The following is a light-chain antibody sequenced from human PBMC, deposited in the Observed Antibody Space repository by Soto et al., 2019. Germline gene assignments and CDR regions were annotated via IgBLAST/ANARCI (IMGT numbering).Light chain of an antibody. Sequence: DIQMTQSPSTLSASVGDRVTITCRASQSINSWLAWYQQKPGKAPKLMIYEASTLERGVPSRFGGSGSRTEFTLTISSLQPDDVATYYCQQYNVYSWTLGQGTKVDIK. J-gene: IGKJ1*01. CDR2: EAS. CDR1: QSINSW. CDR3: QQYNVYSWT. V-gene: IGKV1-5*03.